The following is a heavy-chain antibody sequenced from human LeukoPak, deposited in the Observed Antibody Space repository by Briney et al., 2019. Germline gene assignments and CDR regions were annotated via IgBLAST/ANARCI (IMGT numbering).Heavy chain of an antibody. CDR2: ISPYNGNT. J-gene: IGHJ4*02. CDR1: GYTFTNYG. D-gene: IGHD2-8*01. CDR3: TRTVLDCKNGVCYDY. Sequence: ASVKVSCKTSGYTFTNYGISWVRQAPAQGLEWMGWISPYNGNTIYAQKLQGRVTVTTDTSTSTAYMELRSLRSDDTAVYYCTRTVLDCKNGVCYDYWGQGTLVTVSS. V-gene: IGHV1-18*01.